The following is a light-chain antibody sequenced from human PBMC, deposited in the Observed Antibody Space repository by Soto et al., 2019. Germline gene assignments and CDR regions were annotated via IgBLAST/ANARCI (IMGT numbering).Light chain of an antibody. CDR1: QSVSSN. CDR3: QQYNNWPALT. Sequence: EIVMSQYPVTLSVSPGERATLSCRASQSVSSNLAWYQQRPGQGPRLLIYGASTRATGIPARFSGSGFGIEFTLTISSPQSDDSAVYYCQQYNNWPALTFGGGTKVEIK. J-gene: IGKJ4*01. V-gene: IGKV3-15*01. CDR2: GAS.